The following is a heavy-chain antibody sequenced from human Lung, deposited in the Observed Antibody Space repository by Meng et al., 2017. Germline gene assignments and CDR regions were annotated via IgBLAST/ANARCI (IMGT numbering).Heavy chain of an antibody. Sequence: QLRLQESGPGLVKPSKPLSLTCTFSGGFNRCSNYYWSWIRQPPGKGLEWSGHIYNSGSTYYNPSLKSRITISVDTSKNQFSLKLSSVTAADTAVYYCARGQKGYFDLWGRGTLVTVSS. CDR3: ARGQKGYFDL. CDR1: GGFNRCSNYY. V-gene: IGHV4-30-4*01. CDR2: IYNSGST. J-gene: IGHJ2*01.